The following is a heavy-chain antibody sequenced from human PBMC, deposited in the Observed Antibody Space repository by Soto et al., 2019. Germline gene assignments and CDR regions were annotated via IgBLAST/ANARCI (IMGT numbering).Heavy chain of an antibody. CDR2: FDPEDGET. CDR1: GYTLTELS. CDR3: ATGIYDSSGYNQASYYFDY. Sequence: ASVKVSCKVSGYTLTELSMHWVRQAPGKGLEWMGGFDPEDGETIYAQKFQGRVTMTEDTSTDTAYMELSSLRSEDTAVYYCATGIYDSSGYNQASYYFDYWGQGTLVTVSS. J-gene: IGHJ4*02. V-gene: IGHV1-24*01. D-gene: IGHD3-22*01.